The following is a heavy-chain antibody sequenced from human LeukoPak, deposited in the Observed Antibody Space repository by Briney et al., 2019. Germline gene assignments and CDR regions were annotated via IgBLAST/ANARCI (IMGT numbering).Heavy chain of an antibody. CDR3: AKGLGVASLIVDALDM. CDR2: ITWNSGSV. CDR1: GFTFNDYA. V-gene: IGHV3-9*03. D-gene: IGHD3/OR15-3a*01. J-gene: IGHJ3*02. Sequence: GGSLRLSCAASGFTFNDYAMHWVRQVPGKGLEWVSGITWNSGSVLYADSVRGRFTISRDNAKNSLYLQMNSLRPEGMAFYYCAKGLGVASLIVDALDMWGQGTMVTV.